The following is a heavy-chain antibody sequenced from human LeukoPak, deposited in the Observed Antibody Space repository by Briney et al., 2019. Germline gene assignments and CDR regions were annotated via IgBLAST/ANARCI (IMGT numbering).Heavy chain of an antibody. CDR3: ARGRVEMATIDFDY. CDR2: INHSGFT. V-gene: IGHV4-34*01. J-gene: IGHJ4*02. CDR1: IGSFSGFY. D-gene: IGHD5-24*01. Sequence: SETLSLTCGVDIGSFSGFYWSWIRQSPGKGLEWIGDINHSGFTDYNPSLKSRVTMSVDTSKNQFSLKLSSVTAADTAMYYCARGRVEMATIDFDYWGQGTLVTVSS.